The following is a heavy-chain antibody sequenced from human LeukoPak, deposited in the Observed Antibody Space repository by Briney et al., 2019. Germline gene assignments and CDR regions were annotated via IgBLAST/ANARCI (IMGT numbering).Heavy chain of an antibody. V-gene: IGHV5-51*01. CDR3: ASASRSSEHYFDY. Sequence: KVSCKASGYSFTSYWIGWVRQMPGKGLEWMGIIYPGDSDTRYSPSFQGQVTISADKSISTAYLQWSSLKASDTAMYYCASASRSSEHYFDYWGQGTLVTVSS. CDR2: IYPGDSDT. J-gene: IGHJ4*02. CDR1: GYSFTSYW.